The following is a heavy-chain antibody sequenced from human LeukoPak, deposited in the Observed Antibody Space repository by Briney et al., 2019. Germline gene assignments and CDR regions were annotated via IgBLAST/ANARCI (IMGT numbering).Heavy chain of an antibody. CDR2: INHSGST. CDR3: ARTDSSGWSIYFDY. Sequence: SETLSLTCAVYGGSLSGYYWSWIRQPPGKGLEWIGEINHSGSTNYNPSLKSRVTISVDTSKNQFSLKLSSVTAADTAVYYCARTDSSGWSIYFDYWGQGTLVTVSS. J-gene: IGHJ4*02. D-gene: IGHD6-19*01. CDR1: GGSLSGYY. V-gene: IGHV4-34*01.